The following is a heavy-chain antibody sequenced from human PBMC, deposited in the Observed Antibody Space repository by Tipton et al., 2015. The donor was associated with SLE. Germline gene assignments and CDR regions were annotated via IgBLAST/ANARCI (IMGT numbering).Heavy chain of an antibody. V-gene: IGHV4-4*07. CDR1: GGSISSYY. Sequence: TLSLTCTVSGGSISSYYWSWIRQPAGKGLEWIGRIYTSGSTNYNPSLKSRVTMSVDTSKNQFSLKLSSVTAADTAVYYCARHPSFTIFGVWGAFDIWGQGTMVTVSS. CDR3: ARHPSFTIFGVWGAFDI. J-gene: IGHJ3*02. D-gene: IGHD3-3*01. CDR2: IYTSGST.